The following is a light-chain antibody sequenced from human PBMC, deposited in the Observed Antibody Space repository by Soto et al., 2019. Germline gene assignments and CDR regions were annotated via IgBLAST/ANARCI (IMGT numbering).Light chain of an antibody. J-gene: IGKJ4*01. CDR2: GVS. CDR3: QQYHTWPIT. Sequence: DIVMTQSPATLSVAPGERVTFSCRASQGVSRKLAWYQHKPGQAPRLLISGVSTGATGIPARFSGSGSGTEFTLTISSLQSEDCAIYYCQQYHTWPITFGGGTKVAIK. V-gene: IGKV3-15*01. CDR1: QGVSRK.